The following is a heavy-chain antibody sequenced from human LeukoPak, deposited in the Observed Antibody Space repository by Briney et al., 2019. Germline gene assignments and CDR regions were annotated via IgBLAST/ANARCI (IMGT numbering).Heavy chain of an antibody. CDR2: ISDNGGTA. CDR3: ANRGPVTGTKYFDY. CDR1: QFIFSTYA. D-gene: IGHD6-19*01. V-gene: IGHV3-23*01. J-gene: IGHJ4*02. Sequence: AGSLRLSCAASQFIFSTYAMSWVRQAPGKGLEWVSGISDNGGTAYYADSVKGRFTISRDNSKNTLYLQMNSLRVEDTAVYYCANRGPVTGTKYFDYWGQGTLVTVSS.